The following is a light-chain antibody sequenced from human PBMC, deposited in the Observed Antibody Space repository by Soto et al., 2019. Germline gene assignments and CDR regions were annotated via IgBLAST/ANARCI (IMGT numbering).Light chain of an antibody. CDR2: GNS. CDR1: SSNIGAGYD. V-gene: IGLV1-40*01. CDR3: QSYDSSPSGYWV. Sequence: QSVLTQPPSVSGAPGQRVTISCTGSSSNIGAGYDVHWYQQLPGTAPKLLIYGNSNRPSGVPDRFSGSKSGTSASLAITGLEAEDESDYYCQSYDSSPSGYWVFGGGTTLTVL. J-gene: IGLJ3*02.